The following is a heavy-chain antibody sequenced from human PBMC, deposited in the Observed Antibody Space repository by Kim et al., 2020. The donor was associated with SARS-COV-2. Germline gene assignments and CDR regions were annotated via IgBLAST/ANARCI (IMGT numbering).Heavy chain of an antibody. CDR3: ARRRGIAARPGAFDI. J-gene: IGHJ3*02. V-gene: IGHV5-51*01. Sequence: PSFQGQVTISAAKSISTAYLQWSSLKASDTAMYYCARRRGIAARPGAFDIWGQGTMVTVSS. D-gene: IGHD6-6*01.